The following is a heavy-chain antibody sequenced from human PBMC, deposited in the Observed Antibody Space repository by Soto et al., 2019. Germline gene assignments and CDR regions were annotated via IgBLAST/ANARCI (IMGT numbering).Heavy chain of an antibody. D-gene: IGHD2-21*02. J-gene: IGHJ3*02. Sequence: QVQLVQSGTEVKKPGSSVKVSCKASGGTFSRHAVNWVRQAPGQGLEWMGAILPIVDATNDAQKFQDRVTIIADESTGTVYMALPSLRSEVTAVYFCAGAPPNDECDHDAFDIWGQGTLFIVSS. CDR1: GGTFSRHA. V-gene: IGHV1-69*12. CDR2: ILPIVDAT. CDR3: AGAPPNDECDHDAFDI.